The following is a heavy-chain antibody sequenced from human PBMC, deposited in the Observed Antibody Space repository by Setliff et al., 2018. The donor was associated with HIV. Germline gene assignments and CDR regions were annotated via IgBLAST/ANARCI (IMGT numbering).Heavy chain of an antibody. CDR2: ISWDGGST. CDR1: GFTFDDYT. V-gene: IGHV3-43*01. J-gene: IGHJ4*02. Sequence: AGGSLRLSCAASGFTFDDYTMHWVRQAPGKGLEWVSLISWDGGSTYYADSVKGRFTISRDNSKNSLYLQMNSLRTEDTALYYCARPGYGVHYFDYWGQGTLVTVSS. CDR3: ARPGYGVHYFDY. D-gene: IGHD1-1*01.